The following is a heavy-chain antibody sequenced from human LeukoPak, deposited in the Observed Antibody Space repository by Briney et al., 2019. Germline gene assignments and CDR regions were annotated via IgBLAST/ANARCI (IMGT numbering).Heavy chain of an antibody. CDR2: IIPILGTA. CDR3: ARDRGYNSLADY. J-gene: IGHJ4*02. V-gene: IGHV1-69*13. D-gene: IGHD5-24*01. Sequence: GASVKVSCKASGYTFTGYYMHWVRQAPGQGLEWMGGIIPILGTANYAQKFQGRVTITADESTSTAYMELSSLRSEDTAVYYCARDRGYNSLADYWGQGTLVTVSS. CDR1: GYTFTGYY.